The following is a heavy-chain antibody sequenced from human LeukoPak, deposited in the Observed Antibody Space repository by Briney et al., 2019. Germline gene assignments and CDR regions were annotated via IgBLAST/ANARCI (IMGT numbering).Heavy chain of an antibody. CDR2: IRSKAYGGTT. V-gene: IGHV3-49*04. D-gene: IGHD3-22*01. CDR3: TRRYNYDSSGYYYVRDAFDI. CDR1: GFTFGDYV. J-gene: IGHJ3*02. Sequence: GGSLRLSCTASGFTFGDYVMSWVRQAPGKGLEWVGFIRSKAYGGTTKNAASVKGRFTISRDDSRSIAYLQMNSLNTEDTAVYYCTRRYNYDSSGYYYVRDAFDIWGQGTMVTVSS.